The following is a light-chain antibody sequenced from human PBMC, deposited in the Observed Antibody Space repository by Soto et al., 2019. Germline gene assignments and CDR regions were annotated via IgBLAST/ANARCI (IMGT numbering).Light chain of an antibody. J-gene: IGKJ4*02. V-gene: IGKV3-20*01. Sequence: EIVLTQSPGTLSFSPGERATLSCRASHSISSSSLAWYQQKPGQAPRLLIYGASSRATGIPDRFSGSGSGTDFTLTISRLEPEDFAVYYCQQYDNSPALTFGGGTKVEIK. CDR3: QQYDNSPALT. CDR2: GAS. CDR1: HSISSSS.